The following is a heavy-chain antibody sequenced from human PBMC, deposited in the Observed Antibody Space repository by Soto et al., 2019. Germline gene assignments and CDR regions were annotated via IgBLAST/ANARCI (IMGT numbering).Heavy chain of an antibody. CDR2: IVFGSGNT. V-gene: IGHV1-58*01. CDR3: AEDPGATTTPFAY. CDR1: GFTFTSSA. Sequence: VKVSCEASGFTFTSSALQCVRRARGQRLEWLGWIVFGSGNTNYAQKFQEGVTITRYMSTSTAYMELSSLRSEDTAAYYCAEDPGATTTPFAYWRQGTLVTVYS. J-gene: IGHJ4*02. D-gene: IGHD1-26*01.